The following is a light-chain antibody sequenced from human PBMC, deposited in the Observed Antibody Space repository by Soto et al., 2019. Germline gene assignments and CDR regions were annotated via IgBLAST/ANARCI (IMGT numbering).Light chain of an antibody. CDR2: GNS. Sequence: QPVLTQPPSVSGAPGQRVTIACTGSSSNIGAGHDVHWYQQLPRTAPKLLIYGNSNRPSGIPDRFSGSKSSTSASLAISGLQAEYEADYYCHSYDSSLRASVVGGGTKLTVL. CDR1: SSNIGAGHD. V-gene: IGLV1-40*01. CDR3: HSYDSSLRASV. J-gene: IGLJ2*01.